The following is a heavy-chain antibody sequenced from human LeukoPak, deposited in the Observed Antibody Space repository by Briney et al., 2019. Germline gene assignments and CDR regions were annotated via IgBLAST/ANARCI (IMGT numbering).Heavy chain of an antibody. D-gene: IGHD3-22*01. Sequence: ASVKVSCTASGDTFTGYYMHWVRQAPGQGLEWMGWINPNSGGTDYAQKFQGRVTMTRDTSISTAYMELSRLRSDDTAVYYCARSYYDSSGYSLFDYWGQGTLVTVSS. CDR2: INPNSGGT. CDR1: GDTFTGYY. V-gene: IGHV1-2*02. J-gene: IGHJ4*02. CDR3: ARSYYDSSGYSLFDY.